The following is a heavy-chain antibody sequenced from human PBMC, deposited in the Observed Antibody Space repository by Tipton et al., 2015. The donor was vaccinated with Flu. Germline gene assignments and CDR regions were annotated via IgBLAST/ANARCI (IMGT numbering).Heavy chain of an antibody. CDR3: ARSPPGYGDCYYYMDV. CDR1: GFTVSSNY. CDR2: IGTAGDT. D-gene: IGHD4-17*01. Sequence: SLRLSCAASGFTVSSNYMSWVRQAPGKGLEWVSAIGTAGDTYYPGSVKGRFTISRENAKNSLYLQMNSLRAGDTAVYYCARSPPGYGDCYYYMDVWGKGTTVTVSS. J-gene: IGHJ6*03. V-gene: IGHV3-13*01.